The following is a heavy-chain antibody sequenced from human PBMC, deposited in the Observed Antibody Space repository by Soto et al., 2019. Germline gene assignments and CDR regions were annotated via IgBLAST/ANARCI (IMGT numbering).Heavy chain of an antibody. CDR3: ATYGGNWYEAGPNFDS. J-gene: IGHJ4*02. CDR2: TYYRSKWYN. CDR1: GDSVSSNTTA. Sequence: SQTLSLTCAISGDSVSSNTTAWNWNRHAKSSGLEWLGRTYYRSKWYNEYAVSVRSRITINPDTSKNQFSLQLISVTPEDSAVYYCATYGGNWYEAGPNFDSWGQGTLVTVSS. D-gene: IGHD1-1*01. V-gene: IGHV6-1*01.